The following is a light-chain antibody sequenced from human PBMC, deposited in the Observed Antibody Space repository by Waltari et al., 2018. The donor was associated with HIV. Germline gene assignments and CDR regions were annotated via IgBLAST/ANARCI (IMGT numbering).Light chain of an antibody. CDR1: SSNIAAGYD. J-gene: IGLJ3*02. Sequence: QSVLTQPPSVSGAPGQRVTISCTGSSSNIAAGYDVHWYQQLPGTAPKLLIYGTSTRPSGAPYRFSGSKSGTSASLAITGLQAEDEADYYCQSYDSSLSGPWVFGGGTKLTVL. CDR3: QSYDSSLSGPWV. V-gene: IGLV1-40*01. CDR2: GTS.